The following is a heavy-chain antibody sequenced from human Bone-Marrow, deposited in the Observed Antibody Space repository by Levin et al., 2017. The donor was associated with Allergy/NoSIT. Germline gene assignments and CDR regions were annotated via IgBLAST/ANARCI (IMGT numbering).Heavy chain of an antibody. D-gene: IGHD2-15*01. CDR2: IKQDGSEK. J-gene: IGHJ4*02. V-gene: IGHV3-7*01. CDR1: GFTFSNYW. Sequence: PGGSLRLSCAASGFTFSNYWMNWVRQAPGKGLEWVANIKQDGSEKYYVDSVKGRFTISRDNARKSLFLQMNSLRAEDTAMYYCASQYCSGGSCYDYWGQGTLVTVSS. CDR3: ASQYCSGGSCYDY.